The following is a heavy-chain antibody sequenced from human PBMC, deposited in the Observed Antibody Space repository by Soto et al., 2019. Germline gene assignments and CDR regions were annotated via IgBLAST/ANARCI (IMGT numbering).Heavy chain of an antibody. D-gene: IGHD3-3*01. V-gene: IGHV1-18*01. J-gene: IGHJ5*02. CDR3: ARVRDYHDFWSGYYKAWFDP. CDR2: TSGYNGNT. Sequence: QGQLVQSGAEVKTPGASVKVSCQASGYTFSSYGITWVRQAPGQGLEWMGWTSGYNGNTNYAQKLQGRVTMTTDTSTSTAYMELRSLRSDDTAVYYCARVRDYHDFWSGYYKAWFDPWGQGTLVTVSS. CDR1: GYTFSSYG.